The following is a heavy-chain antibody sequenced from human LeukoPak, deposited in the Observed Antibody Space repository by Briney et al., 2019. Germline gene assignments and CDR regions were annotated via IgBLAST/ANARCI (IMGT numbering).Heavy chain of an antibody. D-gene: IGHD1-14*01. J-gene: IGHJ3*02. CDR2: IYPADSDI. Sequence: GESLQISCSGSGYRFPHYWIGWVRQMPGKGLEWVAIIYPADSDIRYSPSFQGQVTISADTSTNTAYLQWSSLKASGTGLYFCARATLTPRHRGRPDAFDIWGQGTMVSVFS. CDR1: GYRFPHYW. CDR3: ARATLTPRHRGRPDAFDI. V-gene: IGHV5-51*01.